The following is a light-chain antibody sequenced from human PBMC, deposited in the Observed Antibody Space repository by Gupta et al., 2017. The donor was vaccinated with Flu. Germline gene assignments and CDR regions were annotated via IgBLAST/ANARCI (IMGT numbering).Light chain of an antibody. Sequence: SPGQTASVTCSGDKLGDKYVCWYQQKPGQSPVVVINYDTKRPSGIPERFSGSNSGNTATLTISGTQAMDGADYYCQTWDSSTVIFGGGTKLTVL. CDR3: QTWDSSTVI. CDR2: YDT. J-gene: IGLJ2*01. CDR1: KLGDKY. V-gene: IGLV3-1*01.